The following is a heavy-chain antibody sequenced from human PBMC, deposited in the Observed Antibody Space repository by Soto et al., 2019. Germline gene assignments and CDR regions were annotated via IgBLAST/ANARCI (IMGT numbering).Heavy chain of an antibody. CDR2: IYYSGST. Sequence: QVQLQESGPGLVKPSQTLSLTCTVSGGSISSGGYYWSWIRQHPGKGLEWIGYIYYSGSTYYNPSLESRVTISVDTSKNQFSLKLSSVTAAYTAVYYCARAPRGYGSGSYTITFDYYYYMDVWGKGTTVTVSS. CDR3: ARAPRGYGSGSYTITFDYYYYMDV. V-gene: IGHV4-31*03. CDR1: GGSISSGGYY. D-gene: IGHD3-10*01. J-gene: IGHJ6*03.